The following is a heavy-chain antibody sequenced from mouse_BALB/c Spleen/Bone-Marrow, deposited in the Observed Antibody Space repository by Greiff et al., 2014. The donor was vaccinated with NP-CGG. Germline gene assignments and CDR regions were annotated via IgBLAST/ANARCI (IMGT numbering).Heavy chain of an antibody. CDR3: ARGNYYGHLDY. CDR1: GFDFSGYW. V-gene: IGHV4-1*02. CDR2: INPDSSTI. J-gene: IGHJ2*01. D-gene: IGHD2-1*01. Sequence: VQLQQSGGGLVRPGGSLKLSCAASGFDFSGYWMSWVRQAPGKGLEWIGEINPDSSTINYTPSLKDKFIISRDNAKNTLYLQMSKVRSEDTALYYCARGNYYGHLDYWGQGTTLTVSS.